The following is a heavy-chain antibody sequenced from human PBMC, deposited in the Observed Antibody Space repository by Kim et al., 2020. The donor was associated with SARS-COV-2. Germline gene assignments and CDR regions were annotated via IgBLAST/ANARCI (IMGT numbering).Heavy chain of an antibody. D-gene: IGHD3-10*02. CDR3: AKNQGRAGMFDAVDI. Sequence: EAVEGRFTTSRDNSKNKVYLQMNSLRAVDTAGYYCAKNQGRAGMFDAVDIWGQGTMVTVSS. J-gene: IGHJ3*02. V-gene: IGHV3-23*01.